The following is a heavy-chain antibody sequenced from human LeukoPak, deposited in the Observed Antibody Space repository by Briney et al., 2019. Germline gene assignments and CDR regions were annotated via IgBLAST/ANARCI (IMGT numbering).Heavy chain of an antibody. CDR1: GFTFSSYA. V-gene: IGHV3-30-3*01. Sequence: GGSLRLSCAASGFTFSSYAMHWVRQAPGKGLEWVAVISYDGSNKYYADSVKGRLTISRDNSKNTLYLQMNSLRAEDTAVYYCARDRGSSGQFDYWGQGTLVTVSS. CDR2: ISYDGSNK. D-gene: IGHD6-19*01. CDR3: ARDRGSSGQFDY. J-gene: IGHJ4*02.